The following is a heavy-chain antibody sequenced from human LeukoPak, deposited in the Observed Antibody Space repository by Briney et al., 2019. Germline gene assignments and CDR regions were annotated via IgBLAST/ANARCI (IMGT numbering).Heavy chain of an antibody. Sequence: SETLSLTCAVSGYSISSSKWWGWIRQPPGKGLEWIAYIYHSGSTYYNPSLKSRVTLSVDTSKNQFSLRLSSVTAADTAMYYCARANFDTLTGWGHFDSWGQGTLVTVSS. CDR2: IYHSGST. D-gene: IGHD3-9*01. CDR1: GYSISSSKW. J-gene: IGHJ4*02. V-gene: IGHV4-28*03. CDR3: ARANFDTLTGWGHFDS.